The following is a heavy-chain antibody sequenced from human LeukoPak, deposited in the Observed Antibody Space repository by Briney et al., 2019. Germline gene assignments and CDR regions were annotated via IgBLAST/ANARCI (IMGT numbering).Heavy chain of an antibody. CDR2: IKPNSGNT. D-gene: IGHD4/OR15-4a*01. J-gene: IGHJ6*03. CDR1: GYTFTDYY. Sequence: EASVKVSCKTSGYTFTDYYMHWVRQAPGQGLEWMGWIKPNSGNTGYAQKFQGRVTMTRNTSISTAYMELSSLRSEDTAVYYCARGRQPRVRYYYYYMDVWGKGTTVTVSS. CDR3: ARGRQPRVRYYYYYMDV. V-gene: IGHV1-8*02.